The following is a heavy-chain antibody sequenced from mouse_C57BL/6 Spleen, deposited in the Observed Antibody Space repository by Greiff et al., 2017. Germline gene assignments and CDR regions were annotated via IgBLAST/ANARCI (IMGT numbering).Heavy chain of an antibody. J-gene: IGHJ2*01. CDR1: GFTFSSYA. CDR3: ARERIFDY. V-gene: IGHV5-4*01. CDR2: ISDGGSYT. Sequence: EVMLVESGGGLVKPGGSLKLSCAASGFTFSSYAMSWVRQTPEKRLEWVATISDGGSYTYYPDNVKGRFTISRDNAKNNLYLQMSHLKSEDTAMYYCARERIFDYWGQGTTLTVSS.